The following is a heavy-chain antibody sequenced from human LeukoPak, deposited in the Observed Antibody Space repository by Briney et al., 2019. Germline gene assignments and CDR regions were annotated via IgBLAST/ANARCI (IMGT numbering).Heavy chain of an antibody. D-gene: IGHD4-17*01. CDR3: ARARTGRHAFDI. J-gene: IGHJ3*02. Sequence: ASVKVSCKASGYTFTSYYMHWVRQAPGQGLEWMGIFNPSGGSTSYAQKFQGRVTMTRDTSTSTVYMELSSLRSEDTAVYYCARARTGRHAFDIWGQGTMVTVSS. V-gene: IGHV1-46*01. CDR2: FNPSGGST. CDR1: GYTFTSYY.